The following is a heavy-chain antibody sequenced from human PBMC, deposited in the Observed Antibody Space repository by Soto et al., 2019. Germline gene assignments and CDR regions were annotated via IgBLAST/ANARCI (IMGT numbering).Heavy chain of an antibody. CDR2: ISAYNGNT. CDR1: GFTFTSYA. Sequence: ASVKVSCKASGFTFTSYASTWVRQAPGQGLEWMGWISAYNGNTNYAQNLQGRVTMTTDSSTSTAYMELGSLRSEDTAVYYCARGGDVVLVTAPLDHWGQGTLVTVS. V-gene: IGHV1-18*01. D-gene: IGHD2-21*02. J-gene: IGHJ5*02. CDR3: ARGGDVVLVTAPLDH.